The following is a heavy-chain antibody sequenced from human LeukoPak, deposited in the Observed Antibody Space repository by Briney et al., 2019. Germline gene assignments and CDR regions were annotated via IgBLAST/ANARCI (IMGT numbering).Heavy chain of an antibody. V-gene: IGHV3-23*01. CDR1: GFTFSSYA. D-gene: IGHD3-22*01. CDR3: AKTTTAQARLAEHYYDSSGYTPYYFDY. CDR2: ISGSGGST. J-gene: IGHJ4*02. Sequence: QPGGSLILSCAASGFTFSSYAMSWVRQAPGKGLEWVSAISGSGGSTYYADSGKGRFTISRDNSKNTLELQMNSLRAEEAAVYYCAKTTTAQARLAEHYYDSSGYTPYYFDYWGQGTLVTVSS.